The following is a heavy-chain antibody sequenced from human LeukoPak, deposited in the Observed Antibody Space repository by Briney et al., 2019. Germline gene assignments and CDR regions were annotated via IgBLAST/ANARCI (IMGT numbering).Heavy chain of an antibody. J-gene: IGHJ4*02. CDR2: LRGGGET. CDR1: GFTFSSYA. Sequence: GGSLRLSCAASGFTFSSYAMSWVRQAPARGLEWVSSLRGGGETFYADSVKGRFTLSRDNAKNSLYLQMNSLRVEDTAVYYCARDNREYSSPYYFDYWGQGTLVTVSS. V-gene: IGHV3-23*01. D-gene: IGHD6-6*01. CDR3: ARDNREYSSPYYFDY.